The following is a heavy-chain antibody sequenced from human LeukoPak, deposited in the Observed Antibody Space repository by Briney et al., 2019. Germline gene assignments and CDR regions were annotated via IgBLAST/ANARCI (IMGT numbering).Heavy chain of an antibody. D-gene: IGHD5-18*01. J-gene: IGHJ6*03. Sequence: PGGSLRLSCAASGFTFSSYWMSWVRQAPGKGLEWVANIKQDGSEKYYVDSVKGRFTISRDNAKNSLYLQMNSLRAEDTAVYYCARGVVNRDRWIQLWLNYYYYYMDVWGKGTTVTVSS. V-gene: IGHV3-7*01. CDR2: IKQDGSEK. CDR1: GFTFSSYW. CDR3: ARGVVNRDRWIQLWLNYYYYYMDV.